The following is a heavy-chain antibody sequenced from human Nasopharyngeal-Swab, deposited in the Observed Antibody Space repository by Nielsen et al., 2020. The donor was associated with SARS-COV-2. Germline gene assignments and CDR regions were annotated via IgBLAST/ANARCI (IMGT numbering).Heavy chain of an antibody. CDR1: GFSFDDYT. D-gene: IGHD6-19*01. Sequence: GESLKISCAASGFSFDDYTMHWVRQAPGKGLEWVSLISWGGGNTYYADSVRGRFTISRDNSKNSLYLQMNSLRTEDTALYYCAKDSYSSGWIDYWGQGTLVTVSS. CDR2: ISWGGGNT. J-gene: IGHJ4*02. CDR3: AKDSYSSGWIDY. V-gene: IGHV3-43*01.